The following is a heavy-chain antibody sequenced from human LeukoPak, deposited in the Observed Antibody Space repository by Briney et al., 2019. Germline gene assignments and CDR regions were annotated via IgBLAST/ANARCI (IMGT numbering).Heavy chain of an antibody. J-gene: IGHJ5*02. D-gene: IGHD3-3*01. Sequence: GGSLRLSCSGAGFTFRDSAFHWVRQAPGKGLEWVAVISDDGSKRFYADSVKGRFTISRDNSRDTLYLHMQTLRPEDSAVYYRARESGFMMVGEINADNWFDPWGQGTPVTVSS. CDR3: ARESGFMMVGEINADNWFDP. CDR2: ISDDGSKR. V-gene: IGHV3-30*04. CDR1: GFTFRDSA.